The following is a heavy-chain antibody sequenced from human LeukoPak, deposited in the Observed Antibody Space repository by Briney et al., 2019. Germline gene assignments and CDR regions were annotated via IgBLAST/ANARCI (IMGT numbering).Heavy chain of an antibody. CDR2: ISAYNCNT. Sequence: GGPVKVSCKASGYTFTSYGISWVRQAPGQGLEWMGWISAYNCNTNYAQKLQGRVTMTTDTSTSTASMELRSLRSDDTAVYYCARGQIMITFGGVIAPTYDAFDIWGQGTMVTVSS. CDR3: ARGQIMITFGGVIAPTYDAFDI. J-gene: IGHJ3*02. V-gene: IGHV1-18*01. D-gene: IGHD3-16*02. CDR1: GYTFTSYG.